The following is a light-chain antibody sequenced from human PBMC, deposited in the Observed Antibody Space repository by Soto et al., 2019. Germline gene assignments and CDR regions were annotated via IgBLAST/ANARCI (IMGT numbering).Light chain of an antibody. CDR3: QQHGTSPIT. V-gene: IGKV3-20*01. J-gene: IGKJ5*01. CDR2: GAS. CDR1: QSVSSSY. Sequence: DIVLTPSPAILALSPGARATLSCRASQSVSSSYLAWHQQKPGQTPRLLVYGASSRATGIPDRFSGSGSGTDFTLTISRLEPEDFAVYYCQQHGTSPITFGQGTRLEI.